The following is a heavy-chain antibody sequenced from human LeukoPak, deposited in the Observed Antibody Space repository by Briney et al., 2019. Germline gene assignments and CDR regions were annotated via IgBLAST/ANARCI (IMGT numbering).Heavy chain of an antibody. D-gene: IGHD6-6*01. Sequence: TGGSLRLSCAASGFTFSSYSMNWVRQAPGKGLEWVSSISSSSSYIYYADSVKGRFTISRDNAENSLYLQMNSLRAEDAAVYYCASPLYSSSSVWGQGTLVTVSS. CDR3: ASPLYSSSSV. CDR1: GFTFSSYS. V-gene: IGHV3-21*01. CDR2: ISSSSSYI. J-gene: IGHJ4*02.